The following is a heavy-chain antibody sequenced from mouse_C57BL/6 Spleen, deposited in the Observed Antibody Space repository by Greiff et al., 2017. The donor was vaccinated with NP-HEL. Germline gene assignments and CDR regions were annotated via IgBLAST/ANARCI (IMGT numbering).Heavy chain of an antibody. Sequence: VQLQQPGAELVKPGASVKLSCKASGYTFTSYWMHWVKQRPGQGLEWIGMIHPNSGSTNYNEKFKSKATLTVDKSSSTAYMQLSSLTSEDSAVYYWARGDYGSSPFDYWGQGTTLTVSS. CDR2: IHPNSGST. D-gene: IGHD1-1*01. V-gene: IGHV1-64*01. CDR1: GYTFTSYW. J-gene: IGHJ2*01. CDR3: ARGDYGSSPFDY.